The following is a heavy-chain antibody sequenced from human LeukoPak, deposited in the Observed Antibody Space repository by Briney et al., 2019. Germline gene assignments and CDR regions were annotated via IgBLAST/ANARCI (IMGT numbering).Heavy chain of an antibody. CDR2: IYSGGST. CDR3: ARPTVVVPAHYYYYMDV. J-gene: IGHJ6*03. Sequence: PGGSLRLSCAASGFTVSSNYMSWVRQAPGKGLEWVSVIYSGGSTYYADSVKGRFPISRDNSKNTLYLQMNSLRAEDTAVYYCARPTVVVPAHYYYYMDVWGKGTTVTVSS. CDR1: GFTVSSNY. V-gene: IGHV3-66*02. D-gene: IGHD2-2*01.